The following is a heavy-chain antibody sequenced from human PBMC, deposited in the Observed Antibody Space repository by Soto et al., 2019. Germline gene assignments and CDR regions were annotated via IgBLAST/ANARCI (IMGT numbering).Heavy chain of an antibody. CDR2: LSSSGAGI. Sequence: EVQLLESGGGLVQPGGSLRLSCAASGFTFTNYVMNWVRRAPGKGLEWVSTLSSSGAGIYYADSVKGRFTISRDNSKNTLYLQMNSLRAKDTAVYYWAKDTYSGSSPFDYWGQGTLVTVSP. D-gene: IGHD1-26*01. CDR1: GFTFTNYV. CDR3: AKDTYSGSSPFDY. J-gene: IGHJ4*02. V-gene: IGHV3-23*01.